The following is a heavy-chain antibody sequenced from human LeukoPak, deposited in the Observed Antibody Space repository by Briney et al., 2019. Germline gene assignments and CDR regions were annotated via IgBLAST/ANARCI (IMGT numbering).Heavy chain of an antibody. J-gene: IGHJ4*02. Sequence: SETLSLTCTVSGGSISSSSYHWGWIRQPPGKGLEWIGSIYYSGSTYYNPSLKSRVTISVDTSKNQFSLKLSSVTAADTAVYYCARGRGSYSWARGYFDYWGQGTLVTVSS. CDR1: GGSISSSSYH. CDR3: ARGRGSYSWARGYFDY. V-gene: IGHV4-39*01. D-gene: IGHD1-26*01. CDR2: IYYSGST.